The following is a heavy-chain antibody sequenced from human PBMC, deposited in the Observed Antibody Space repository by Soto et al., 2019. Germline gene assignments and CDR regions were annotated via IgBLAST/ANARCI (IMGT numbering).Heavy chain of an antibody. CDR2: IIPIFATA. Sequence: QVQLVQSGAAVKKPGSSVKVSCKASGGTFSSYAISWVRQAPGQGLEWMGGIIPIFATADYAQKFQGRVTITADESTSTAYMELSSLRSEDTAVYYCARSITGTVSYYYGMDVWGQGTTVTVSS. D-gene: IGHD1-20*01. CDR3: ARSITGTVSYYYGMDV. J-gene: IGHJ6*02. CDR1: GGTFSSYA. V-gene: IGHV1-69*12.